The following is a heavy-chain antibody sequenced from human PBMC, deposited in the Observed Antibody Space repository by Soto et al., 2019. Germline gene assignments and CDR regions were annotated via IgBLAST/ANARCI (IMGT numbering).Heavy chain of an antibody. CDR3: ARRARAMVAWFDP. D-gene: IGHD5-18*01. V-gene: IGHV4-39*01. J-gene: IGHJ5*02. Sequence: SETLSLTCTVSGGSISSSSYYWGWIRQPPGKGLEWIGSIYYSGSTYYNPSLKSRVTISVDTSKNQFSLKLSSVTAADTAVYYCARRARAMVAWFDPWGQGTLVTVSS. CDR1: GGSISSSSYY. CDR2: IYYSGST.